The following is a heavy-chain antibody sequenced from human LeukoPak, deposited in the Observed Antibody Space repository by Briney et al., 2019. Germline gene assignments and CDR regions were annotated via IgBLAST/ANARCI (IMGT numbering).Heavy chain of an antibody. D-gene: IGHD3-22*01. CDR2: IIPIFGTA. V-gene: IGHV1-69*05. CDR1: GGTFSSYA. CDR3: ARGKSYYDSSGYYYDY. Sequence: SVKVSCKASGGTFSSYAISWVRQAPGQGLEWMGGIIPIFGTANYAQKFQGRVTITTDESTSTAYMELSSLRSEDTAVYYCARGKSYYDSSGYYYDYWGQGTLVTVSS. J-gene: IGHJ4*02.